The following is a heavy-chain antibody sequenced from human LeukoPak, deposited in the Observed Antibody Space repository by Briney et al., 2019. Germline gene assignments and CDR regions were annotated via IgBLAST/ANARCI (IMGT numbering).Heavy chain of an antibody. CDR1: GYTFTSYG. CDR2: ISAYNGNT. CDR3: ARDADYYGSGSIRGPNWFDP. Sequence: ASVKVSCKASGYTFTSYGISWVRQAPGQGLEWMGWISAYNGNTNYAQKLQGRVTMTTDTSTSTAYMELRSLRSDDTAVYYCARDADYYGSGSIRGPNWFDPWGQGALVTVSS. D-gene: IGHD3-10*01. V-gene: IGHV1-18*01. J-gene: IGHJ5*02.